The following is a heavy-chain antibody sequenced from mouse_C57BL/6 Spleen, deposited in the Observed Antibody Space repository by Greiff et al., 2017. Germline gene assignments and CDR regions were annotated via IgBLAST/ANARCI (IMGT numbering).Heavy chain of an antibody. Sequence: QVQLKESGAELVKPGASVKISCKASGYAFSSYWMNWVKQRPGKGLEWIGQIYPGDGDTNYNGKFKGKATLTADKSSSTAYMQLSSLTSEDSAVYCGAQLGYWYFDVWGTGTTVTVSS. D-gene: IGHD4-1*02. CDR3: AQLGYWYFDV. CDR2: IYPGDGDT. J-gene: IGHJ1*03. CDR1: GYAFSSYW. V-gene: IGHV1-80*01.